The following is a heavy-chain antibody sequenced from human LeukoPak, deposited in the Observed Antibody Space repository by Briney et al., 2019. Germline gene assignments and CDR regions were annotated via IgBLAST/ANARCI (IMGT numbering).Heavy chain of an antibody. V-gene: IGHV3-23*01. CDR3: SRLIAARTPYYFDY. D-gene: IGHD6-6*01. CDR2: ISYSGGST. J-gene: IGHJ4*02. Sequence: GGSLRLSCAASGFTFSSNAMSWVRQAPGKGLEWVSGISYSGGSTYYADSVKGRFTISRDNSKNTLYLQMNNLRAEDTAVYYCSRLIAARTPYYFDYWGQGTLVTVSS. CDR1: GFTFSSNA.